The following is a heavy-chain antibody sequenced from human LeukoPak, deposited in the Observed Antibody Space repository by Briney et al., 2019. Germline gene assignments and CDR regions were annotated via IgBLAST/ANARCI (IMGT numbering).Heavy chain of an antibody. CDR3: ARDLGQYYDTGDNWFDP. CDR2: IRFDGSNK. Sequence: GGSLRLSCAASGFTFSSYGMHWVRQAPGKGLEWVTFIRFDGSNKYYADSVKGRFTISRDNSKNTLYLQMNSLRAEDTAVYYCARDLGQYYDTGDNWFDPWGQGTLVTVSS. J-gene: IGHJ5*02. D-gene: IGHD3-22*01. CDR1: GFTFSSYG. V-gene: IGHV3-30*02.